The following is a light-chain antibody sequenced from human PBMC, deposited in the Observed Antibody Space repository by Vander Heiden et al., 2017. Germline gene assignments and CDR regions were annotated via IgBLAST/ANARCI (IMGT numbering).Light chain of an antibody. J-gene: IGKJ2*01. Sequence: EIVMPQSPPTLSVSPGERATLSCRASQSVSSNLAWYQQKPGQAPRLLIYGASTRATGIPARFSGSGSGTEFTLTISSLQSEDFAVYYCQQDNNWPYTFGQGTKLEIK. CDR1: QSVSSN. CDR2: GAS. CDR3: QQDNNWPYT. V-gene: IGKV3-15*01.